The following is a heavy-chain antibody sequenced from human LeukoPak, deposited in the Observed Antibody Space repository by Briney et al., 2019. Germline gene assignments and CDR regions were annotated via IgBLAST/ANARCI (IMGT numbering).Heavy chain of an antibody. CDR1: GFTFSGYA. CDR3: AKALTGWGSYDY. J-gene: IGHJ4*02. D-gene: IGHD3-9*01. V-gene: IGHV3-23*01. Sequence: GGSLRLSCAGSGFTFSGYAMNWVRQAPGKGLEWVSAISGSGSDTFYADSVEGRSPFPRAHSKNTSPGQMNSLRAEDTAVYYCAKALTGWGSYDYWGQGALVTVSS. CDR2: ISGSGSDT.